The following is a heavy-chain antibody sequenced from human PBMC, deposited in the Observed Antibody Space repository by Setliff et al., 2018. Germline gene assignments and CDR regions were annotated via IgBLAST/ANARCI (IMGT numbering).Heavy chain of an antibody. CDR2: IYYSGSTS. V-gene: IGHV4-31*03. J-gene: IGHJ4*02. Sequence: PSETLSLTCTVSGGSISSGGYYWSWIRQHPGKGLEWIGYIYYSGSTSYYNPFLKSRVTISLDTSNNQFSLTLSSVTAADTAVYYCARGGVLGTGDFDYWGQGTLVTVSS. CDR3: ARGGVLGTGDFDY. CDR1: GGSISSGGYY. D-gene: IGHD3-16*01.